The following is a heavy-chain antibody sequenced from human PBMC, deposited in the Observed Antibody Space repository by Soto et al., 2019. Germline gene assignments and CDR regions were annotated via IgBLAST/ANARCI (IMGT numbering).Heavy chain of an antibody. CDR3: AKGGRIVATTCNLDV. D-gene: IGHD1-26*01. V-gene: IGHV3-23*01. Sequence: EVQLLESGGGLVQPGGSLRLSCGASGFTFSTYAMNWVRQAPGKGLEWVAAISGSGGGTYYADSVKGRFTISRDNSKNSLFLHMNSLRAEDRAVYFCAKGGRIVATTCNLDVWGQGTTVAVSS. CDR2: ISGSGGGT. J-gene: IGHJ6*02. CDR1: GFTFSTYA.